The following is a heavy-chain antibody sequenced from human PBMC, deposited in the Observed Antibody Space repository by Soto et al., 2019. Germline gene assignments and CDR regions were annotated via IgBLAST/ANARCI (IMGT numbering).Heavy chain of an antibody. V-gene: IGHV4-34*01. CDR3: ARQAGTPTDS. J-gene: IGHJ4*02. Sequence: QVQLQQWGAGLLKPSETLSLTCAVFGGSFSGYYWSWFRQPPGKGLEWIGDINHSGSTNYNPSLKSRVTMSVDTSNKQFSLKLSSVTAADTAGYYCARQAGTPTDSWGQGTLVTVSS. D-gene: IGHD1-1*01. CDR2: INHSGST. CDR1: GGSFSGYY.